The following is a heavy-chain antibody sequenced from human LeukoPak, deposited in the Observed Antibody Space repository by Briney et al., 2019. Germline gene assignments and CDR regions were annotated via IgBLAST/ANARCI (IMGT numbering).Heavy chain of an antibody. CDR3: ARHPRAVAGLYYFDY. J-gene: IGHJ4*02. V-gene: IGHV4-34*01. D-gene: IGHD6-19*01. CDR2: INHSGST. Sequence: PSETLSLTCAVYGGSFSGYYWSWIRQPPGKGLEWIGEINHSGSTNYNPSLKSRVTISVDTSKNQFSLKLSSVTAADTAVYYCARHPRAVAGLYYFDYWGQGTLVTVSS. CDR1: GGSFSGYY.